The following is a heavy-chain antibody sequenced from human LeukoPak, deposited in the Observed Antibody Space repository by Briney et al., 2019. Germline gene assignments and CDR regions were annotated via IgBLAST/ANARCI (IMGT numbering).Heavy chain of an antibody. CDR1: GGTFSSYA. CDR2: IIPIFGTA. V-gene: IGHV1-69*05. J-gene: IGHJ5*02. D-gene: IGHD2-2*01. CDR3: ARDIRYCSSTSCRGSRFDP. Sequence: SVKVSCKASGGTFSSYAISWVRQAPGQGLEWMGGIIPIFGTANYAQKFQGRVTITTDESTSTAYMELSSLRSEDTAAYYCARDIRYCSSTSCRGSRFDPWGQGTLVTVSS.